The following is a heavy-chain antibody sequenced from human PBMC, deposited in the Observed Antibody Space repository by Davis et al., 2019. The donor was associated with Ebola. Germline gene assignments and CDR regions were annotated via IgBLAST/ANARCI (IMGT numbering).Heavy chain of an antibody. D-gene: IGHD1-1*01. Sequence: AAVKVSCKASGYTFTGYYMHWVRQAPGQGLEWMGWINPNSGGTNYAQKFQGWVTMTRDTSISTAYMELSRLRSDDAAVYYCARWGRGGLEAGHFDYWGQGTLVTVSS. CDR3: ARWGRGGLEAGHFDY. V-gene: IGHV1-2*04. CDR1: GYTFTGYY. CDR2: INPNSGGT. J-gene: IGHJ4*02.